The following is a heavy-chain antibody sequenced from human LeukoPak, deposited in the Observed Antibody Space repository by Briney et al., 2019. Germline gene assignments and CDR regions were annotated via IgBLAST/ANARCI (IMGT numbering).Heavy chain of an antibody. D-gene: IGHD1-26*01. CDR2: ISYDGSNK. CDR3: ARVVSGKFYVYYLDY. J-gene: IGHJ4*02. Sequence: GALRLSCAASGFTFSSYAMHWVRQAPGKGLEWVAVISYDGSNKYYADSVKGRFTISRDNSKNTLYLQMNSLRAEDTAVYYCARVVSGKFYVYYLDYWGQGTLVTVSS. V-gene: IGHV3-30*14. CDR1: GFTFSSYA.